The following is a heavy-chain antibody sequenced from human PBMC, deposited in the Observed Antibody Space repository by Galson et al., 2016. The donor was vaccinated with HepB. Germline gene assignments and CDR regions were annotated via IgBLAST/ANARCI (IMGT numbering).Heavy chain of an antibody. D-gene: IGHD2-15*01. CDR3: TRQREKLYTYFDY. CDR1: GFTFGDYA. J-gene: IGHJ4*02. CDR2: IRSKAYGEST. Sequence: SLRLSCATSGFTFGDYAVSWVRQAPGKGLEWVGFIRSKAYGESTEYGAFVKSRFTISRDDSKSIAYLQMNSLKTEDTAVYYCTRQREKLYTYFDYWGQGTLVTVTS. V-gene: IGHV3-49*04.